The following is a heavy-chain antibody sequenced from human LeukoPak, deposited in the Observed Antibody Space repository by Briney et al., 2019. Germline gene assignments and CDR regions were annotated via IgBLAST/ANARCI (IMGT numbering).Heavy chain of an antibody. CDR1: GGSFSGYY. V-gene: IGHV4-4*07. CDR2: IYTSGST. Sequence: SETLSLTCAVSGGSFSGYYWSWIRQPAGKGLEWIGRIYTSGSTNYNPSLKSRVTISVDTSKNQFSLKLSSVTAADTAVYYCAITYYDFWSGYYSNDYFDYWGQGTLVTVSS. D-gene: IGHD3-3*01. CDR3: AITYYDFWSGYYSNDYFDY. J-gene: IGHJ4*02.